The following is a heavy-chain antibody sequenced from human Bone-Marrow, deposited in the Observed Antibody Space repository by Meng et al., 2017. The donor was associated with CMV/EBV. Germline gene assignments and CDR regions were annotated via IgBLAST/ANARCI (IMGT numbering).Heavy chain of an antibody. Sequence: ASVKVSCKASGYNFFNYDINWLRHTTGQGLEYMGWINPKSGNTDYARKFQGRITFTRNTSTYTAFMEVNSLRSEDTAFYYCARSGSGWYGGGMDYWGQGTLVTVSS. CDR3: ARSGSGWYGGGMDY. V-gene: IGHV1-8*03. CDR2: INPKSGNT. CDR1: GYNFFNYD. J-gene: IGHJ4*02. D-gene: IGHD6-19*01.